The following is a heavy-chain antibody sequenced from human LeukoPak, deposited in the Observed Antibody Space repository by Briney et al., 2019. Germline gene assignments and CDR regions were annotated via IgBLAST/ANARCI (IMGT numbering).Heavy chain of an antibody. D-gene: IGHD3-9*01. CDR3: ARVRTAGYYDILTGYRVFDY. J-gene: IGHJ4*02. CDR2: INPNSGGT. Sequence: GASVKVSCKASGYTFTGYYMHWVRQAPGQGLEWTGWINPNSGGTNYAQKFQGRVTMTRDTSISTAYMELSRLRSDDTAVYYCARVRTAGYYDILTGYRVFDYWGQGTLVTVSS. V-gene: IGHV1-2*02. CDR1: GYTFTGYY.